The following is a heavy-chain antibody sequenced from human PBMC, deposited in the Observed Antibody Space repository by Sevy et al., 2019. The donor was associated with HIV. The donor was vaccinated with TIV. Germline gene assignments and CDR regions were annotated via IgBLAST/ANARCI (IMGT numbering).Heavy chain of an antibody. D-gene: IGHD6-6*01. CDR3: AKDLTGRYSSSSGDFDY. J-gene: IGHJ4*02. CDR1: GFTFSTYA. CDR2: ILYDGTEK. V-gene: IGHV3-30*02. Sequence: GGSLRLSCAASGFTFSTYAMHWVRQAPGKGLEWVAVILYDGTEKYYADSVKGQFTVSRDNSKNTLYLQMNSLRAEDTAVYYCAKDLTGRYSSSSGDFDYWGQRTLVTVSS.